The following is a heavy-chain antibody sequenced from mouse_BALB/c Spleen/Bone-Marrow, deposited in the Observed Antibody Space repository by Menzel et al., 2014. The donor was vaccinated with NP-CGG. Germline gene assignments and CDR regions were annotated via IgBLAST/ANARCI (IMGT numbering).Heavy chain of an antibody. CDR3: TRKYGDY. CDR1: GYVFSSYW. D-gene: IGHD2-10*02. V-gene: IGHV1-80*01. J-gene: IGHJ2*01. Sequence: VQLQQSGAELVRPGSSVKISCKASGYVFSSYWMNWVKQRPGQGLEWIGQIYPGDGDTNYDGKFKGKATLTADKSSSTAYMQLSSLTSEDSAVYFCTRKYGDYWGQGTTLTVSS. CDR2: IYPGDGDT.